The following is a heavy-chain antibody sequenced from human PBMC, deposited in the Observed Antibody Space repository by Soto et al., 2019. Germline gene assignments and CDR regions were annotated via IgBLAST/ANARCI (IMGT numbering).Heavy chain of an antibody. J-gene: IGHJ5*02. D-gene: IGHD3-16*02. CDR1: GYTFTSYA. CDR3: ARARGYDYVWGSYRPTGFDP. V-gene: IGHV1-3*01. CDR2: INAGNGNT. Sequence: ASVKVSCKASGYTFTSYAMHWVRQAPGQRLEWMGWINAGNGNTKYSQKFQGRVTMTRDTSTSTVYMELSSLRSEDTAVYYCARARGYDYVWGSYRPTGFDPWGQGTLVTVSS.